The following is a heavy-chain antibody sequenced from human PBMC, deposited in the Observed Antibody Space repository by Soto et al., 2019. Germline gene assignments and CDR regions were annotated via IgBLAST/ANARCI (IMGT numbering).Heavy chain of an antibody. D-gene: IGHD6-19*01. V-gene: IGHV5-51*01. J-gene: IGHJ3*02. CDR1: GYSFTSYW. Sequence: PGESLKISCKGSGYSFTSYWIGWVRQMPGKGLEWMGIIYPGDSDTRYSPSFQGQVTISADKSISTAYLQWSSLKASDTAMYYCARQAYSSGWYDAFDIWGQGTMVTVSS. CDR2: IYPGDSDT. CDR3: ARQAYSSGWYDAFDI.